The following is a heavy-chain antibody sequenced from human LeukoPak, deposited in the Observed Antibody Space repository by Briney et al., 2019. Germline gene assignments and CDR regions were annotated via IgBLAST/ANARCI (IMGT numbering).Heavy chain of an antibody. CDR3: ARHTGHYYYYYGMDV. D-gene: IGHD4-17*01. Sequence: PSETLSLTCTVSGGSISSYYWSWIRQPPGKGLEWIGYIYYSGSTNYNPSLKSRVTISVDTSKNQFSLELSSVTAADTAVYYCARHTGHYYYYYGMDVWGQGTTVTVSS. CDR2: IYYSGST. V-gene: IGHV4-59*08. CDR1: GGSISSYY. J-gene: IGHJ6*02.